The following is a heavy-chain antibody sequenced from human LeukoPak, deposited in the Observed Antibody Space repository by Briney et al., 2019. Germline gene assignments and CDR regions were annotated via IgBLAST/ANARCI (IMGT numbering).Heavy chain of an antibody. V-gene: IGHV3-74*01. J-gene: IGHJ4*02. CDR2: MNSDGSNT. CDR3: AKDIYGGNYYYFDY. Sequence: GGSLRLSCTASGLTFSNHWKHWVRQAPGKGLVWVSGMNSDGSNTNYADSVKGRFTIATDDAKNTLYLQMNSLRAEDTALYYCAKDIYGGNYYYFDYWGQGTLVTVSS. D-gene: IGHD4-23*01. CDR1: GLTFSNHW.